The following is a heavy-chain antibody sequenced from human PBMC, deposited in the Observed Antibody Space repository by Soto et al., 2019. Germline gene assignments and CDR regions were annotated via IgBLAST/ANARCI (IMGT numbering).Heavy chain of an antibody. Sequence: ASVKVSCKASGGTFSSYAIIWVRQAPGQGLEWMGGIIPIFGTANYAQKFQGRVTITADESTSTAYMELSSLRSEDTAVYYCARAPGGATRYYYYYYGMDVWGQGTTVTVSS. V-gene: IGHV1-69*13. CDR3: ARAPGGATRYYYYYYGMDV. CDR1: GGTFSSYA. J-gene: IGHJ6*02. CDR2: IIPIFGTA. D-gene: IGHD2-15*01.